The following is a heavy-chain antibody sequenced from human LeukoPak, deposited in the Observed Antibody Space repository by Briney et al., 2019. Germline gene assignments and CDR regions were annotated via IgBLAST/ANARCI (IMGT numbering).Heavy chain of an antibody. CDR2: IYHSGST. CDR1: GGSISSSNW. V-gene: IGHV4-4*02. Sequence: SETLSLTCAVSGGSISSSNWWSWVRQPPGKGLEWIGEIYHSGSTNYNPSLKSRVTISVDTSKNQFSLKLSSVTAADTAVYYCARDSVVVVPAARDYYYYYMDVWGKGTTVTVSS. J-gene: IGHJ6*03. CDR3: ARDSVVVVPAARDYYYYYMDV. D-gene: IGHD2-2*01.